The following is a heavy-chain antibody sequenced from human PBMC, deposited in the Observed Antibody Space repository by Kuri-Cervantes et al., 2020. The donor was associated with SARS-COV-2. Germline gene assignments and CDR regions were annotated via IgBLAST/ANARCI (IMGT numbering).Heavy chain of an antibody. Sequence: GESLKISCAASGFTFSSYSMNWVRQAPGKGLEWVSGISGSGSSTHYADSVKGRFIISRDNSKNTLYLQMNSLRAEDTAVYYCAKDRDWNYGNWFDPWGQGTLVTVSS. CDR1: GFTFSSYS. J-gene: IGHJ5*02. CDR3: AKDRDWNYGNWFDP. V-gene: IGHV3-23*01. CDR2: ISGSGSST. D-gene: IGHD1-7*01.